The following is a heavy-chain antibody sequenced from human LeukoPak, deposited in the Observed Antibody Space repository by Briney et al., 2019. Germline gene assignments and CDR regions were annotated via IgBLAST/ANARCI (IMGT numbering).Heavy chain of an antibody. Sequence: GASLRLSCADSGLILSSFDMSWVRQAPGKGLEWVSSISNIGGSTYYADSVKGRFTISRDNSKNMVYLQMNSLRVEDTAVYYCAKVDYDFRSGYYFHWGQGTLVSVSS. V-gene: IGHV3-23*01. CDR3: AKVDYDFRSGYYFH. D-gene: IGHD3-3*01. J-gene: IGHJ4*02. CDR2: ISNIGGST. CDR1: GLILSSFD.